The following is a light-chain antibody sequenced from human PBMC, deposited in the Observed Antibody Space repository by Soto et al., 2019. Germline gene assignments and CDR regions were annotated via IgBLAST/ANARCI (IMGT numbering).Light chain of an antibody. V-gene: IGLV4-69*01. J-gene: IGLJ7*01. CDR2: LNSDGRH. CDR3: QTWGTGIAV. CDR1: SGHSSYA. Sequence: QPVLTQSPSASASLGASVKLTCTLSSGHSSYAIAWHQQHPEKGPRYLMKLNSDGRHSKGDGIPDRFSGSSSGAERYLTISSLQSEDEAEYFCQTWGTGIAVFGGGTQLTVL.